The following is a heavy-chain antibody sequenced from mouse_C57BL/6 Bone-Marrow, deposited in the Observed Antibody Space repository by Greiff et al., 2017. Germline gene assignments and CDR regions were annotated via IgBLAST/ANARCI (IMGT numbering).Heavy chain of an antibody. D-gene: IGHD4-1*01. V-gene: IGHV1-59*01. CDR1: GYTFTSYW. J-gene: IGHJ3*01. Sequence: VQLQQPGAELVRPGTSVKLSCKASGYTFTSYWMEWVKQRPGQGLEWIGVIDPSDSYTNYNQKFKGKATLTVDTSSSTAYMQRSSLTAEDSAVYYCGRRDKLGAWFAYWGQGTLVTVSA. CDR3: GRRDKLGAWFAY. CDR2: IDPSDSYT.